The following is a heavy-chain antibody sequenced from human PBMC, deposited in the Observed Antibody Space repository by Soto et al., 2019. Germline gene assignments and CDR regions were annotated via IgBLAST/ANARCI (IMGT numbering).Heavy chain of an antibody. D-gene: IGHD3-10*01. CDR3: ARDWDYYGSGSYSGDY. J-gene: IGHJ4*02. CDR2: INPSGGST. V-gene: IGHV1-46*03. Sequence: QVQLVQSGAEVKKPGASVKVSCKASGYTFTSYYMHWVRQAPGQGLEWMGIINPSGGSTSYAQKCQGRVTMTRDTSTSTVYMELSSLRSEDTAVYYCARDWDYYGSGSYSGDYWGQGTLVTVSS. CDR1: GYTFTSYY.